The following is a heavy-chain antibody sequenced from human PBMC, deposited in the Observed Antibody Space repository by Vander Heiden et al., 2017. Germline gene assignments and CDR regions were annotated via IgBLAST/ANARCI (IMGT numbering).Heavy chain of an antibody. CDR2: ISGSGGST. CDR3: AKEGFCTNGVCYLGDY. D-gene: IGHD2-8*01. V-gene: IGHV3-23*01. Sequence: EVQLLESGGGLVQPGGSLRLSCAASGFTFSSSAMGWVRQAPGKGLEWVSTISGSGGSTYYADSVKGRFTISRDNSKNTLYLQMNSLRAEDTAVYYCAKEGFCTNGVCYLGDYWGQGTLVTVSS. CDR1: GFTFSSSA. J-gene: IGHJ4*02.